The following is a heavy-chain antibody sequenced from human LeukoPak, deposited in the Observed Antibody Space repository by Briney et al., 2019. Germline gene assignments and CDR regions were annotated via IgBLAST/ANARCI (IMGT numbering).Heavy chain of an antibody. Sequence: ASVKVSCKASGYTFTSYDINWVRQATGQGLEWMGWINPNSGGTNYAQKFQGWVTMTRDTSISTAYMELSRLRSDDTAVYYCARGDPAAGPTYVDYWGQGTLVTVSS. CDR3: ARGDPAAGPTYVDY. J-gene: IGHJ4*02. V-gene: IGHV1-2*04. CDR1: GYTFTSYD. D-gene: IGHD6-13*01. CDR2: INPNSGGT.